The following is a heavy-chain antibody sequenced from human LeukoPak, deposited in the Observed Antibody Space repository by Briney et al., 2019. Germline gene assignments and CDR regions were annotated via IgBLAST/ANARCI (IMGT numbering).Heavy chain of an antibody. Sequence: GGSLRLSCAASGFTFSSYAMSWVRQAPGKGLEWVSAISGSGGSTYYADSVKGRFTISRDNSKNTLYLQMNSLRAEDTAVYYCARASGYYYGGFDYWGQGTLVTVSS. CDR3: ARASGYYYGGFDY. CDR2: ISGSGGST. CDR1: GFTFSSYA. J-gene: IGHJ4*02. D-gene: IGHD3-22*01. V-gene: IGHV3-23*01.